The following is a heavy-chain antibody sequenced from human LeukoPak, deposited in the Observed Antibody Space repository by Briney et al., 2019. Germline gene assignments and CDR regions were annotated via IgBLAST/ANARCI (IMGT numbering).Heavy chain of an antibody. J-gene: IGHJ4*02. Sequence: GGSLRLSCAASGFTFSSYSMNWVRQAPGKGLEWVSSISSSSSYIYYADSVKGRFTISRDNSKNTLYLQMNSLRAEDTAVYYCANRPPAGYWGQGTLVTVSS. CDR1: GFTFSSYS. V-gene: IGHV3-21*04. CDR2: ISSSSSYI. CDR3: ANRPPAGY.